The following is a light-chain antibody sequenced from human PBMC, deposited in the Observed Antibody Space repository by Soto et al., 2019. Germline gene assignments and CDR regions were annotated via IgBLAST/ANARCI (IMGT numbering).Light chain of an antibody. Sequence: AIQLTQSPSSLSASVGDRVTITCRASQGISSALAWYQQKPGKAPKLLIYDASSLESGVPSRFSGSGSGTDFTITIRSLQPEDFATCYCQQFNSYPPSITFGQGTRLEIK. CDR1: QGISSA. V-gene: IGKV1-13*02. CDR2: DAS. J-gene: IGKJ5*01. CDR3: QQFNSYPPSIT.